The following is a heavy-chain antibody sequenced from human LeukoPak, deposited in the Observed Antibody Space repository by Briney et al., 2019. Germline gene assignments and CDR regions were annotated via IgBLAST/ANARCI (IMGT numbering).Heavy chain of an antibody. J-gene: IGHJ4*02. CDR2: IQNDGKDK. CDR3: ARESGALRVGELLRH. V-gene: IGHV3-30*02. CDR1: GFTFSTQG. Sequence: GGSLRLSCATSGFTFSTQGFHWVRQAPGKGLEWVTFIQNDGKDKRYADSVQGRFTASRDDSKNTLYLQLNSLRLEDTAMYYCARESGALRVGELLRHWGRGTLVTVSS. D-gene: IGHD3-10*01.